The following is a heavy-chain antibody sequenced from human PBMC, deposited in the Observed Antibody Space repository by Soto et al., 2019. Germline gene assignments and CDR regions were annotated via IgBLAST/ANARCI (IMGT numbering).Heavy chain of an antibody. CDR1: GFTFSSYG. CDR2: ISYDGSNK. V-gene: IGHV3-30*03. J-gene: IGHJ4*02. D-gene: IGHD3-10*01. Sequence: QVQLVESGGGVVQPGRSLRLSCAAAGFTFSSYGMHWVRQAPGKGLEWVAVISYDGSNKYYADSVKVRFTISRDNYKNTLYLQMNSLRAEDTAVYYCAPWFGAFDYWGQGTLVTVSS. CDR3: APWFGAFDY.